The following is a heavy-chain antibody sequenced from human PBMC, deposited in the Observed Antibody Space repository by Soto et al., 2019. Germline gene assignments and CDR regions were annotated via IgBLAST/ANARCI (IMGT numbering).Heavy chain of an antibody. D-gene: IGHD3-3*01. CDR1: GYTFTSYY. Sequence: ASVKVSCKASGYTFTSYYMHWVRQAPGQGLEWMGIINPSGGSTSYAQEFQGRVTMTRDTSTSTVCMELSSLRSEDTAVYYCAIFCSGYSTPHNWFDPWVQGTLVTVSS. CDR2: INPSGGST. CDR3: AIFCSGYSTPHNWFDP. J-gene: IGHJ5*02. V-gene: IGHV1-46*01.